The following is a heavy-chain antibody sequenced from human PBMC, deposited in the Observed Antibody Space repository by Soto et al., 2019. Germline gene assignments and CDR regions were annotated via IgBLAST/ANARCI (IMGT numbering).Heavy chain of an antibody. V-gene: IGHV4-59*01. CDR3: ARDFGYCSGGSCLYYYYYMDV. CDR2: IYYSGST. CDR1: GGSISSYY. J-gene: IGHJ6*03. D-gene: IGHD2-15*01. Sequence: SETLSLTCTVSGGSISSYYWSWIRQPPGKGLEWIGYIYYSGSTNYNPSLKSRVTISVDTSKNQFSLKLSSVTAADTAVYYCARDFGYCSGGSCLYYYYYMDVWGKGTTVTVSS.